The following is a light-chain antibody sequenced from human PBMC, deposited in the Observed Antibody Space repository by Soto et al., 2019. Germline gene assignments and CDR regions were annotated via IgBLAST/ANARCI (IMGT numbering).Light chain of an antibody. CDR1: SSNIGSNT. V-gene: IGLV1-44*01. Sequence: QSVLTQPPSASGTPGQMVTISCSGSSSNIGSNTVNWYQQLPGTAPKLLIYSTNQRPSGVPDRFSASKSGTSASLAISGLQSEDEADYFCAAWDDSLNGYVLFGGGTKLTVL. CDR3: AAWDDSLNGYVL. J-gene: IGLJ2*01. CDR2: STN.